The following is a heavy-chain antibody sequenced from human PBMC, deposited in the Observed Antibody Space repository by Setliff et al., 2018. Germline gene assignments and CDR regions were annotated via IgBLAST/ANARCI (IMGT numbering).Heavy chain of an antibody. V-gene: IGHV1-18*01. CDR2: ISAYNGNT. CDR3: ARDAPKVVDKFDL. CDR1: GYTFTSYD. J-gene: IGHJ3*01. Sequence: ASVKVSCKASGYTFTSYDINWVRQAPGQGLEWMGWISAYNGNTNYAQKLQGRVTMTTDTSTSTAYMELRSLTSDDSAVYYCARDAPKVVDKFDLWGQGTKVTVSS. D-gene: IGHD3-22*01.